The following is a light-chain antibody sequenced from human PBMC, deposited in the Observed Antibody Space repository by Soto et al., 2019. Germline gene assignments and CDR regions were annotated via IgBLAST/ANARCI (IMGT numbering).Light chain of an antibody. CDR2: GAS. J-gene: IGKJ1*01. CDR1: QSVSTN. CDR3: QQYNNWPRT. V-gene: IGKV3-15*01. Sequence: EIVMTQSPATLSVSPGASATLSCRASQSVSTNLAWYQQKPGQVPRVLIYGASTRATEIPARFSGSGSGPEFTLTFDSLQYEDFAVYYCQQYNNWPRTFGQGTKVEIK.